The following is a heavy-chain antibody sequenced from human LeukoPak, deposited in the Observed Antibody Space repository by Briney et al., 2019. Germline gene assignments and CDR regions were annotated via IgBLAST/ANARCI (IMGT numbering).Heavy chain of an antibody. D-gene: IGHD3-10*01. CDR1: GFTLSSYA. J-gene: IGHJ6*03. CDR3: ARAYGSGSYLLDYYYYYVDV. Sequence: GGSLRLSCAASGFTLSSYAMSWVRQAPGKGLEWVSVIYSGGSTYYADSVKGRFTISRDNSKNTLYLQMNSLRAEDTAVYYCARAYGSGSYLLDYYYYYVDVWGKGTTVTISS. V-gene: IGHV3-66*01. CDR2: IYSGGST.